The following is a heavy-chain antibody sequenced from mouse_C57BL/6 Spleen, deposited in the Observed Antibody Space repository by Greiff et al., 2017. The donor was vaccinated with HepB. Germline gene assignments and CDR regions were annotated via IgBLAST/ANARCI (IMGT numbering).Heavy chain of an antibody. CDR1: GFTFSDYY. V-gene: IGHV5-16*01. CDR3: ARSPYDYDEEDAMDY. D-gene: IGHD2-4*01. Sequence: EVHLVESEGGLVQPGSSMKLSCTASGFTFSDYYMAWVRQVPEKGLEWVANINYDGSSTYYLDSLKSRFIISRDNAKNILYLQMSSLKSEDTATYYCARSPYDYDEEDAMDYWGQGTSVTVSS. CDR2: INYDGSST. J-gene: IGHJ4*01.